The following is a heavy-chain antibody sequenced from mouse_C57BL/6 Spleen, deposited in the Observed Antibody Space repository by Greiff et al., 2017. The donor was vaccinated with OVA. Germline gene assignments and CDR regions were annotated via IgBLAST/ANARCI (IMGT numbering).Heavy chain of an antibody. CDR2: INPYNGGT. CDR1: GYTFTDYY. D-gene: IGHD1-1*01. Sequence: EVQLQQSGPVLVKPGASVKMSCKASGYTFTDYYMNWVKQSHGKSLEWIGVINPYNGGTSYNQKFKGKATLTVDKSSSTAYMELNSLTSEDSAVYYCARWPGSSLYFDYWGQGTTLTVSS. CDR3: ARWPGSSLYFDY. V-gene: IGHV1-19*01. J-gene: IGHJ2*01.